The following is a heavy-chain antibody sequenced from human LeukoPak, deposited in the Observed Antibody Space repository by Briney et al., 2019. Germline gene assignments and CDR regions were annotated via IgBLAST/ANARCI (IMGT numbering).Heavy chain of an antibody. CDR2: ITSSGSYV. CDR1: GFTFSRYS. Sequence: GGSLRLSCAASGFTFSRYSMHWVRQAPGKGLEWVSSITSSGSYVYYTDSLKGRFTISRDNAKNSLYLQMDSLRADDTAMYYCARGGDGYTPWGQGTLVTVSS. J-gene: IGHJ5*02. V-gene: IGHV3-21*01. CDR3: ARGGDGYTP. D-gene: IGHD5-24*01.